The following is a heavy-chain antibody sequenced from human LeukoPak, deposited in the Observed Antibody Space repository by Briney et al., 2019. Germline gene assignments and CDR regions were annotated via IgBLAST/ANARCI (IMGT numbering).Heavy chain of an antibody. Sequence: PGGSLRLSCAASGFTFSSYSMNWVRQAPGKGLEWVSYISSSSSSIYYADSVKGRFTIPRDNAKNSLYLRMNSLRADDTAVYYCARPSGGSSSDFDYWGQGTLVTVSS. D-gene: IGHD2-15*01. CDR2: ISSSSSSI. V-gene: IGHV3-48*04. CDR3: ARPSGGSSSDFDY. CDR1: GFTFSSYS. J-gene: IGHJ4*02.